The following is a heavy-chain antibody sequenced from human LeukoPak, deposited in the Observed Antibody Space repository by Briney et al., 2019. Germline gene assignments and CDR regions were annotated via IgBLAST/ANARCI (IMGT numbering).Heavy chain of an antibody. CDR3: ASDLSGYNTFDI. CDR1: GGSFSGYY. D-gene: IGHD1-14*01. V-gene: IGHV4-34*01. CDR2: INHSGST. J-gene: IGHJ3*02. Sequence: SETLSLTCAVYGGSFSGYYWNWIRQPPGKGLEWIGEINHSGSTSYNPSLKSRVTISVGTSKNQFSLKLSSVTAADTAVYYCASDLSGYNTFDIWGQGTMVTVSS.